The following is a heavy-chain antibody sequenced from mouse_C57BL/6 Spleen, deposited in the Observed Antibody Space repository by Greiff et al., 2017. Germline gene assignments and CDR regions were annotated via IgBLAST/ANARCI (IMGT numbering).Heavy chain of an antibody. CDR2: ISYDGSN. D-gene: IGHD1-1*01. J-gene: IGHJ1*03. Sequence: EVKLMESGPGLVKPSQSLSLTCSVTGYSITSGYYWNWIRQFPGNKLEWMGYISYDGSNNYNPSLKNRISITRDTSKNQFFLKLNSVTTEDTATYYCARSPITTVVDSYWYFDVWGTGTTVTVSS. CDR3: ARSPITTVVDSYWYFDV. V-gene: IGHV3-6*01. CDR1: GYSITSGYY.